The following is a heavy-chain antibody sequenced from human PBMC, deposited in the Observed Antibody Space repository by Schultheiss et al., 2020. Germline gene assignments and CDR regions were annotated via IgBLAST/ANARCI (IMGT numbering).Heavy chain of an antibody. CDR3: ASRGYSSGGDYFDY. Sequence: SATLSLTCTVSGGSISSGGYYWSWIRQHPGKGLEWIGYIYYSGSTYYNPSLKSRVTISVDTSKNQFSLKLSSVTAADTAVYYCASRGYSSGGDYFDYWGQGNLGTVSS. CDR2: IYYSGST. D-gene: IGHD5-18*01. CDR1: GGSISSGGYY. V-gene: IGHV4-31*03. J-gene: IGHJ4*02.